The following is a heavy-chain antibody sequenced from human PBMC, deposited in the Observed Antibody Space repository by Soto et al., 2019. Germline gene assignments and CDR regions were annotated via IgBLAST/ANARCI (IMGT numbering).Heavy chain of an antibody. D-gene: IGHD6-19*01. CDR1: GFTFSSYA. CDR3: TTDPNSSGWPY. V-gene: IGHV3-23*01. J-gene: IGHJ4*02. CDR2: ISGSGGST. Sequence: PGGSLRLSCAASGFTFSSYAMSWVRQAPGKGLEWVSAISGSGGSTYYADSVKGRFTISRDNSKNTLYLQMNSLKTEDTAVYYCTTDPNSSGWPYWGQGTLVTVSS.